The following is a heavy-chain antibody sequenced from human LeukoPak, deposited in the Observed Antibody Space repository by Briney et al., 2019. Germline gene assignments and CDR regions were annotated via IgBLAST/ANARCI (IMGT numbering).Heavy chain of an antibody. CDR1: GGSISSYY. CDR2: IYTSGST. CDR3: ARDIIVGAAAGSPLNWFDP. Sequence: SETLSLTCTVSGGSISSYYWSWIRQPAGKGLEWIGRIYTSGSTNYNPSLKSRVTMSVDTSKNQFSLKLSSVTAADTAVYYCARDIIVGAAAGSPLNWFDPWGQGTLVTVSS. D-gene: IGHD6-13*01. V-gene: IGHV4-4*07. J-gene: IGHJ5*02.